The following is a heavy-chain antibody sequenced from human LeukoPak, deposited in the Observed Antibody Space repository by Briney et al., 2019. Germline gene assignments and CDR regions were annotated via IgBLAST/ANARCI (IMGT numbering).Heavy chain of an antibody. J-gene: IGHJ4*02. V-gene: IGHV3-53*01. CDR1: GFTVSSNY. Sequence: PGGSLRLSCAVSGFTVSSNYMSWVRQAPGKGLEWVSLIYSGGSTHYADSVKGRFTISRDNSKNTLYLQMNSLRAEDTAVYYCARRGYDYGSPFDYWGQGTLVTVSS. CDR3: ARRGYDYGSPFDY. D-gene: IGHD5-18*01. CDR2: IYSGGST.